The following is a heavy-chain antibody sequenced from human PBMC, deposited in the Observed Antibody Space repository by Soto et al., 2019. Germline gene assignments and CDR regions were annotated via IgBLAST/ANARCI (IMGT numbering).Heavy chain of an antibody. Sequence: QVQLVQSGAEVKKPGASVKVSCKASGYTFTSYGISWVRQAPGQGLEWMGWISAYNGNTNYAQKLQGRVTMTTDTAPSTAYMELRSLRSDDTAVYYCARDQAVTTGPLDTSAPYYYGMDVWGQGTTVTVSS. CDR2: ISAYNGNT. V-gene: IGHV1-18*01. J-gene: IGHJ6*02. CDR1: GYTFTSYG. D-gene: IGHD4-17*01. CDR3: ARDQAVTTGPLDTSAPYYYGMDV.